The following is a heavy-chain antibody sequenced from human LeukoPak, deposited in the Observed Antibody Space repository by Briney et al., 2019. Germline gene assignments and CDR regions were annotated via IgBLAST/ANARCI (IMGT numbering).Heavy chain of an antibody. CDR2: ISSSSSTI. CDR1: GFTFSSYS. CDR3: ARVYRSSLTNWFDP. J-gene: IGHJ5*02. V-gene: IGHV3-48*01. Sequence: GGSLRLSCAASGFTFSSYSMNWVRQAPGKGLEWVSSISSSSSTIYYADSVKGRFTISRDNSKNSLYLQMNSLRAEDTAVYYGARVYRSSLTNWFDPWGQGTLVTVSS. D-gene: IGHD6-6*01.